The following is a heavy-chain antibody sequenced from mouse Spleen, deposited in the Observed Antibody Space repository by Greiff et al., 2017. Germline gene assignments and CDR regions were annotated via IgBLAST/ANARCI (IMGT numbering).Heavy chain of an antibody. CDR3: ARNYYGSRSAMDY. Sequence: EVHLVESGGGLVKPGGSLKLSCAASGFTFSDYGMHWVRQAPEKGLEWVAYISSGSSTIYYADTVKGRFTISRDNAKNTLFLQMTSLRSEDTAMYYCARNYYGSRSAMDYWGQGTSVTVSS. J-gene: IGHJ4*01. CDR2: ISSGSSTI. D-gene: IGHD1-1*01. CDR1: GFTFSDYG. V-gene: IGHV5-17*01.